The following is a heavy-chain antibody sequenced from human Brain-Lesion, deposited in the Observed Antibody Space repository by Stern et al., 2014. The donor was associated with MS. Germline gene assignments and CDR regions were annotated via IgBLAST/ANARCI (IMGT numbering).Heavy chain of an antibody. Sequence: QVQLQQSGPGLMKPSQTLALTCAISGDSVSSHSADWNWIRQSPSRGLEWLGRTYYRSKWYYQYAESVKSRITINADTSTNQFSLQLNSVTPEDTAVYLCAKGYNWFDSWGQGTVVTVS. J-gene: IGHJ5*01. CDR1: GDSVSSHSAD. CDR2: TYYRSKWYY. CDR3: AKGYNWFDS. V-gene: IGHV6-1*01.